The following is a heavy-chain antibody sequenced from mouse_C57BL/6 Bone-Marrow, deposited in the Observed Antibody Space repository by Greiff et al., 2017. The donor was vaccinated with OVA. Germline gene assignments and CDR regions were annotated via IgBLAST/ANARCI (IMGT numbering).Heavy chain of an antibody. V-gene: IGHV2-9-1*01. CDR1: GFSLTSYA. CDR3: ARQAVYYFDY. D-gene: IGHD3-2*02. CDR2: IWTGGGT. J-gene: IGHJ2*01. Sequence: QVQLKESGPGLVAPSQSLSITCTVSGFSLTSYAISWVRQPPGKGLEWLGGIWTGGGTNYNSALKSRLSISKDNSKSQVFLKMNSLQTDDTARYYCARQAVYYFDYWGQGTTLTVSS.